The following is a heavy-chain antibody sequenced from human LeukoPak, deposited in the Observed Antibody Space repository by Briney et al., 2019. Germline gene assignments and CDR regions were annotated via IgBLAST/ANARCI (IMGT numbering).Heavy chain of an antibody. CDR3: ARCSLRGSYFGD. V-gene: IGHV4-59*11. D-gene: IGHD1-26*01. CDR1: VGSLSRHY. J-gene: IGHJ4*02. Sequence: SETLSLTCTLSVGSLSRHYWSWLPQPPGEGLEWVGYILYRGSTNYNPPLKSRVPISVETSKNQFSPKLSSVTAADTAVYYCARCSLRGSYFGDWGQGTLVTVSS. CDR2: ILYRGST.